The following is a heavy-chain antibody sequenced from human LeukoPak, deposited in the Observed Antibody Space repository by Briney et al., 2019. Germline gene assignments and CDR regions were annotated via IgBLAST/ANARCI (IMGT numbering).Heavy chain of an antibody. CDR2: INPSGGST. V-gene: IGHV1-46*01. D-gene: IGHD6-13*01. CDR1: GYTFTSYY. Sequence: ASVKVSCKASGYTFTSYYMHWLRQAPGQGLEWMGIINPSGGSTSYAQKFQGRVTMTRDTSTSTVYMELSSLRSEDTAVYYCARDRALSSSWYYFDYWGQGTLVTVSS. J-gene: IGHJ4*02. CDR3: ARDRALSSSWYYFDY.